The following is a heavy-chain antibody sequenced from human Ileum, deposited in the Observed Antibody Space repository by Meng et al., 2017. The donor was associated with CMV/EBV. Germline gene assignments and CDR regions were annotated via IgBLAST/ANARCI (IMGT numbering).Heavy chain of an antibody. CDR1: GFTFRDYP. CDR3: TKGIRSMWELGTD. J-gene: IGHJ1*01. Sequence: EVQLLESGGGFIQPGGSLTLSCRTSGFTFRDYPMNWVRQAPGKGLEWISVFGDAANTGIETYYADSVKGRFTISRDNSGNTLYLQMNNLRVEDTAVYHCTKGIRSMWELGTDWGQGTLVTVSS. CDR2: FGDAANTGIET. V-gene: IGHV3-23*01. D-gene: IGHD1-26*01.